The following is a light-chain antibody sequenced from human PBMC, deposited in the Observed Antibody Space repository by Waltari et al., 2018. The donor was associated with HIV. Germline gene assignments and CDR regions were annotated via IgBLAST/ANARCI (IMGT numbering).Light chain of an antibody. V-gene: IGLV2-8*01. CDR2: EVN. CDR3: ASYGDTNRVL. Sequence: QSALTQPPSPSGSLGQSVTISCTGTSSAVGGYEYVSWYQHHPDKAPKLIIYEVNKRPSGGPDRFSGSKSDNTASLTVAGLQDDDEAHYYCASYGDTNRVLFGGGTRVTVL. CDR1: SSAVGGYEY. J-gene: IGLJ6*01.